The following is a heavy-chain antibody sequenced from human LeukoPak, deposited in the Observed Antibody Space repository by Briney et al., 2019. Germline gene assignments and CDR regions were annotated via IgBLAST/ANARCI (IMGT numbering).Heavy chain of an antibody. CDR1: GGTFSSYA. CDR3: ARVPYQAYCGGDCYPSPPDY. V-gene: IGHV1-69*04. J-gene: IGHJ4*02. D-gene: IGHD2-21*02. CDR2: IIPIFGIA. Sequence: EASVKVSCKASGGTFSSYAISWVRQAPGQGLEWMGRIIPIFGIANYAQKFQGRVTITADKSTSTAYMELSSLRSEDTAVYYCARVPYQAYCGGDCYPSPPDYWGQGTLVTVSS.